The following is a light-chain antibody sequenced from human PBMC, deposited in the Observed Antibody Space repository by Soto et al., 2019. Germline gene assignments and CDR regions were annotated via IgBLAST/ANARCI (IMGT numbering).Light chain of an antibody. Sequence: QSALTLPPSASGSPGQSVAISCTGTSSDVGGYNYVSWYQQHPGKAPKLIISEVSKRPSGVPDRFSGSKSGNTASLTVSGLQAEDEADYYCSSYAGSNWVFGGGTKLTVL. J-gene: IGLJ2*01. V-gene: IGLV2-8*01. CDR3: SSYAGSNWV. CDR1: SSDVGGYNY. CDR2: EVS.